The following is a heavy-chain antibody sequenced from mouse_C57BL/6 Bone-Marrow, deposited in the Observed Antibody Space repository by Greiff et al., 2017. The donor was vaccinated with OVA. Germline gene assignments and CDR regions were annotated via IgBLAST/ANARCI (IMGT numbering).Heavy chain of an antibody. CDR2: ISYDGSN. Sequence: EVKLVESGPGLVKPSQSLSLTCSVTGYSITSGYYWNWIRQFPGNKLEWMGYISYDGSNNYNPSLKNRISITRDTSKNQFFLKLNSVTTEDTATYYCARDPTVVYWYFDVWGTGTTVTVSS. CDR1: GYSITSGYY. J-gene: IGHJ1*03. V-gene: IGHV3-6*01. D-gene: IGHD1-1*01. CDR3: ARDPTVVYWYFDV.